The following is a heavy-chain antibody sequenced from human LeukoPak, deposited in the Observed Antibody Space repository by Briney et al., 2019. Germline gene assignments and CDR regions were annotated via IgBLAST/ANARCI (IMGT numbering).Heavy chain of an antibody. CDR3: ARQILGVVPAAITNDY. CDR1: GYSISSGYY. CDR2: IYHSGST. V-gene: IGHV4-38-2*01. Sequence: SPSETLSLTCAVSGYSISSGYYWGWIRQPPGKGLEWIGSIYHSGSTYYNPSLKSRVTISVDTSKNQFSLKLSSVTAADTAVYYCARQILGVVPAAITNDYWGQGTLVTVSS. D-gene: IGHD2-2*02. J-gene: IGHJ4*02.